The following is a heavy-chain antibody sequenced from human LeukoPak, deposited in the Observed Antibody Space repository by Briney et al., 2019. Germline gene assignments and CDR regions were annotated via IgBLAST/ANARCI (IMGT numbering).Heavy chain of an antibody. D-gene: IGHD6-6*01. CDR1: GYTFTSYD. J-gene: IGHJ5*02. CDR2: MNPNSGNT. CDR3: ARRRGIAARAGDWFDP. V-gene: IGHV1-8*01. Sequence: ASVKVSCKASGYTFTSYDINWVRQATGQGLEWMGWMNPNSGNTGYAQKFQGRVTITRNTSISTAYMELSSLRSEDTAVYYCARRRGIAARAGDWFDPWGQGTLVTVSS.